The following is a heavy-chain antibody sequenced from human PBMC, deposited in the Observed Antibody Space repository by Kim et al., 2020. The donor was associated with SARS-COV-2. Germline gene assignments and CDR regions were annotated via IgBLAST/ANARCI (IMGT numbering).Heavy chain of an antibody. CDR2: ISGSGDNT. Sequence: GGSLRLSCVASGFSFSTYAINWVRQTPGKGLEWVSAISGSGDNTYYADSVKGRFAISRDNSKNTVYLQMNSLRDEDAATYYCAKDGRVPEFYNHEFFDYWGQGTLVTVSS. D-gene: IGHD1-1*01. J-gene: IGHJ4*02. CDR1: GFSFSTYA. V-gene: IGHV3-23*01. CDR3: AKDGRVPEFYNHEFFDY.